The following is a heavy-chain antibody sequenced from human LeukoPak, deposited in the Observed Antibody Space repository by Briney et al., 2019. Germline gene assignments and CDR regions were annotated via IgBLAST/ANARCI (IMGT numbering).Heavy chain of an antibody. CDR2: LYSGGSI. J-gene: IGHJ5*02. D-gene: IGHD5-12*01. Sequence: GGSLRLSCAGSGFIVSRSHISWVRQAPGKGLQWVSSLYSGGSIHYADSVKGRFTISRDTSRNTVSLQMNSLRVEDTAVYYCARDLNVDSSMFGHWGQEPRSPSPQ. CDR1: GFIVSRSH. CDR3: ARDLNVDSSMFGH. V-gene: IGHV3-53*01.